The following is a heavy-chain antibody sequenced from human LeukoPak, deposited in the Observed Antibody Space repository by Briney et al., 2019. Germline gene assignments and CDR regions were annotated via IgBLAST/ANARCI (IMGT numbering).Heavy chain of an antibody. Sequence: PSETLSLTCTVSGGSISSYYWSWIRQPPGKGLEWIGYIYYSGYTNYNPSLKSRVTISVDTSKNQFSLKLSSVTAADTAVYYCAREGRAPPYYYYYYYMDVWGKGTTVTVSS. CDR2: IYYSGYT. CDR3: AREGRAPPYYYYYYYMDV. J-gene: IGHJ6*03. CDR1: GGSISSYY. V-gene: IGHV4-59*01.